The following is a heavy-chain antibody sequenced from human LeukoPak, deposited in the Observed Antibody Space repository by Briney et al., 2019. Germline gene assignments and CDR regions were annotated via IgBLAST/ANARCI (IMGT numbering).Heavy chain of an antibody. Sequence: SETLSLTCTVSGGSISTSSYYWGWIRQPPGKGLEWIGSLYYSGSTYYNPSLKSRATISVDTSKNQFSLKLSSVTAADTAVYYCARHYYDSSGYLDYWGQGTLVTVSS. CDR2: LYYSGST. V-gene: IGHV4-39*01. CDR3: ARHYYDSSGYLDY. D-gene: IGHD3-22*01. J-gene: IGHJ4*02. CDR1: GGSISTSSYY.